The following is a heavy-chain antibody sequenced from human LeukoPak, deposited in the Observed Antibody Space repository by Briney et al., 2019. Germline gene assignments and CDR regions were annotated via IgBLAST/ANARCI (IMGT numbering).Heavy chain of an antibody. Sequence: GGSLRLSCAASGFTFSDYYMTWIRQAPGKGLEWVSYISSSSSSIYYADSVKGRFTISRDNAKNSLYLQMNSLRAEDTAVYYCAREAAALDSFDIWGQGTMVTVSS. J-gene: IGHJ3*02. V-gene: IGHV3-11*04. D-gene: IGHD6-13*01. CDR1: GFTFSDYY. CDR2: ISSSSSSI. CDR3: AREAAALDSFDI.